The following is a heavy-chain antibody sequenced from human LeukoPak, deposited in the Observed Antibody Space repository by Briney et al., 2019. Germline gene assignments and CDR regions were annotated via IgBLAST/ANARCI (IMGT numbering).Heavy chain of an antibody. J-gene: IGHJ4*02. CDR2: ISYDGSTK. Sequence: GGSLRLSCAASGFTFSSYGMHWVRQVPGKGLEWVAIISYDGSTKYYGDSVKGRFTVSRDDSYNTLYLQMNSLRAEDTAVYYCARRSRLDYYDSSGYDDYWGQGTLVTVSS. CDR1: GFTFSSYG. D-gene: IGHD3-22*01. CDR3: ARRSRLDYYDSSGYDDY. V-gene: IGHV3-30*03.